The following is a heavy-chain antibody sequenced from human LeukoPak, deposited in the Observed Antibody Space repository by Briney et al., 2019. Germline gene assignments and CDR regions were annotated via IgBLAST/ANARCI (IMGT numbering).Heavy chain of an antibody. CDR3: ARDSHFCSGISCDLGWFDP. Sequence: SETLSLTCTGSGGSVSSGLHYWNWIRQPPGKGLEWIGYIYYRGSTDYNPSLKSRVTMSVDTSKNQFSLNLRSVTAADTAVYYCARDSHFCSGISCDLGWFDPWGQGTLVTVSS. CDR1: GGSVSSGLHY. V-gene: IGHV4-61*01. CDR2: IYYRGST. J-gene: IGHJ5*02. D-gene: IGHD2-2*01.